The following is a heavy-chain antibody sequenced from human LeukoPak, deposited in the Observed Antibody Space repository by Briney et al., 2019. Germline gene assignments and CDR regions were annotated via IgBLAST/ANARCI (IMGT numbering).Heavy chain of an antibody. D-gene: IGHD2-21*02. Sequence: PGGPLSLSCAAWGVTYRNVLMIGVREAPGKGLEWVGRIKSKKHRVPTDYHAPVKGRFTISRDDSKNTLYLQMNSLKTEDTAVYYCTSQGGDYYYYYGMDVWGKGTTVTVSS. CDR1: GVTYRNVL. V-gene: IGHV3-15*01. CDR2: IKSKKHRVPT. CDR3: TSQGGDYYYYYGMDV. J-gene: IGHJ6*04.